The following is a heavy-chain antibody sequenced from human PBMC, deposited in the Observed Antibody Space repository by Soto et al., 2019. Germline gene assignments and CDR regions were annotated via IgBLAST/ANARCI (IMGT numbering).Heavy chain of an antibody. CDR3: AKQNTIFGVVIDFYYYGMDV. D-gene: IGHD3-3*01. V-gene: IGHV3-23*01. J-gene: IGHJ6*02. CDR1: GFTFSSYA. Sequence: PGGSLRLSCAASGFTFSSYAMSWVRQAPGKGLEWVSSISGSGGSTYYADSVKGRFTISRDNSKNTLYVQMNSLRGEDTAVYYCAKQNTIFGVVIDFYYYGMDVWGQGTTVTVSS. CDR2: ISGSGGST.